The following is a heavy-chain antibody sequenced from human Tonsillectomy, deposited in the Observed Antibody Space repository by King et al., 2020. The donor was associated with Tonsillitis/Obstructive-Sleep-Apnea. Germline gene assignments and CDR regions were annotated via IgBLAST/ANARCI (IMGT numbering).Heavy chain of an antibody. J-gene: IGHJ4*02. V-gene: IGHV3-30*04. Sequence: VQLVESGGGVVQPGRSLRLSCAASGFTFSNYAMHWFRQAPGKRLEWVAVISFDGSDKYYADSVKGRFTISRDNSKNTLYLQMNSLRAEDTAVYYCTRLIVWGQGTLVTVA. CDR3: TRLIV. CDR1: GFTFSNYA. D-gene: IGHD2-21*01. CDR2: ISFDGSDK.